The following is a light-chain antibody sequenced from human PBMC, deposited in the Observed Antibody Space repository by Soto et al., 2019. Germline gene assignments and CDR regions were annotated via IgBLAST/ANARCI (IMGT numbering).Light chain of an antibody. V-gene: IGLV2-14*01. CDR3: SSYTSSSTV. J-gene: IGLJ3*02. CDR1: SSDVGGYNY. Sequence: LTQPASVSGSPGQSITISCTGTSSDVGGYNYVSWYQQHPGKAPKLMIYEVSNRPSGVSNRFSGSKSGNTASLTISGLQAEDEADYYCSSYTSSSTVFGGGTKLTVL. CDR2: EVS.